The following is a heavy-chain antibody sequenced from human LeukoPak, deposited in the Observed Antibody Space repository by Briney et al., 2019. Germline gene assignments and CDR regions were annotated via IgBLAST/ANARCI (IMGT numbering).Heavy chain of an antibody. J-gene: IGHJ3*02. CDR3: TRGGALLWFGELSPADAFDI. V-gene: IGHV3-53*01. CDR1: GFTVSSNF. D-gene: IGHD3-10*01. CDR2: IYSGGST. Sequence: PGGSLRLSCAASGFTVSSNFLSWVRQPPGKGLEWVSDIYSGGSTYYADSVKGRFTISRDNSKNTLYLQMNSLRAEDTAVYYCTRGGALLWFGELSPADAFDIWGQGTMVTVSS.